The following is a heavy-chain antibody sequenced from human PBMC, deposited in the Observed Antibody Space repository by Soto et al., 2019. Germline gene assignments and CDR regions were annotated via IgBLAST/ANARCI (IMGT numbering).Heavy chain of an antibody. CDR1: GETKDSYS. CDR2: INAGNGNT. CDR3: ARGSGYYYWDDY. Sequence: ASVKVSCKESGETKDSYSCRWVRQVPGQGLEWMGWINAGNGNTKYSQKFQGGVTITRDTSASTAYMELSSLRSEDTAVYYCARGSGYYYWDDYWGQGTLVTVSS. D-gene: IGHD3-22*01. J-gene: IGHJ4*02. V-gene: IGHV1-3*01.